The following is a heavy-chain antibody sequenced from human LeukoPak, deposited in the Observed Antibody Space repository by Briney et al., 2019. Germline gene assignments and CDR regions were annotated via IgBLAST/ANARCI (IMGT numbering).Heavy chain of an antibody. V-gene: IGHV4-59*08. J-gene: IGHJ4*02. D-gene: IGHD6-19*01. Sequence: SETLSLTCTVSGGSISSYYWSWIRQPPGKGLEWIGYIYYSGSTYYNPSLKSRVTISVDTSQNQFSLKLSSVTAADTAVYYCARQNSVAGTSFDYWGQGTLVTVSS. CDR2: IYYSGST. CDR3: ARQNSVAGTSFDY. CDR1: GGSISSYY.